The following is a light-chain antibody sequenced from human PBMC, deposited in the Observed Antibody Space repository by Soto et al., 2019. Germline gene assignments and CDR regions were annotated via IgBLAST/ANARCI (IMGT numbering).Light chain of an antibody. CDR1: ITDVGGYNY. V-gene: IGLV2-14*01. Sequence: QSVLTQPASVSGSPGQSITISCTGTITDVGGYNYVSWYQQHPGKAPRIMIYEVSNRPSGVSNRFSGSKSGNTASLTISGLQAEDEADYHCSSCTDSNTVIFGGGTKVTVL. J-gene: IGLJ2*01. CDR3: SSCTDSNTVI. CDR2: EVS.